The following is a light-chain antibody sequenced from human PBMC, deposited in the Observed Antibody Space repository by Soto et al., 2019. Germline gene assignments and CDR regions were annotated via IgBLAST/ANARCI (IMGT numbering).Light chain of an antibody. CDR1: QSLVYNDGDTY. Sequence: DVVMTQSPLSLPVTLGQPASSSCRSSQSLVYNDGDTYLNWFQQRPGQSPGRLICKVSNRDSGVPDRFHGRGSGTYFIPKISKVEAEDVGVYYWMQRKTRLTFGGGTKVEIK. CDR2: KVS. J-gene: IGKJ4*01. V-gene: IGKV2-30*01. CDR3: MQRKTRLT.